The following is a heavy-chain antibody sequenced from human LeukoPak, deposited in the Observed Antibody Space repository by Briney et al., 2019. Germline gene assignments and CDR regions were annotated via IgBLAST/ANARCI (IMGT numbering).Heavy chain of an antibody. D-gene: IGHD3-3*01. CDR3: ARGAPTYYDFWSGYYGFDY. CDR2: ISWISGSI. V-gene: IGHV3-9*01. Sequence: GRSLRLSCAAYGFTFADYAMHWVRQAPGKGLEWVSGISWISGSIGYADSVKCRFTISRDNAKNSLYLQMNSLRAEDTALYYCARGAPTYYDFWSGYYGFDYWGQGTLVTVSS. J-gene: IGHJ4*02. CDR1: GFTFADYA.